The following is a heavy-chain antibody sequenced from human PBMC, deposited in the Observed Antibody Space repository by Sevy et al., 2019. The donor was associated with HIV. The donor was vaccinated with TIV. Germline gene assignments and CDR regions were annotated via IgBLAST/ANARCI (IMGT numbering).Heavy chain of an antibody. D-gene: IGHD1-7*01. V-gene: IGHV1-2*02. CDR3: ARDLRITGTPYYYYYMDV. J-gene: IGHJ6*03. CDR2: INPNSGGT. CDR1: GYTFTGYY. Sequence: ASVKVSCKASGYTFTGYYMHWVRQAPGQGLEWMGWINPNSGGTNYAQKFQGRVTMTRDTSISTAYMELSRLRSDDTAVYYCARDLRITGTPYYYYYMDVWGKGTTATVSS.